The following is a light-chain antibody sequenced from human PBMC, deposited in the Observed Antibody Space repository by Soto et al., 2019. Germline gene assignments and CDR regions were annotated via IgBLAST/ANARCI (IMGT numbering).Light chain of an antibody. CDR2: EVS. CDR1: SSDVGSYNL. Sequence: QSVLTQPASVSGSPGQSITISCTGTSSDVGSYNLVSWYQQHPGKAPKLMIYEVSKRPSGVSNRFSGSKSGNTASLTISGLQAEDKADYYCCSYAGSSTPVVFGGGTKLTVL. CDR3: CSYAGSSTPVV. V-gene: IGLV2-23*02. J-gene: IGLJ2*01.